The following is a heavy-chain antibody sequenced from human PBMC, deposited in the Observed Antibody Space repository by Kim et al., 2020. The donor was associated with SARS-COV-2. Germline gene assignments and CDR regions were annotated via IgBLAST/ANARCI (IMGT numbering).Heavy chain of an antibody. V-gene: IGHV4-59*01. D-gene: IGHD3-22*01. CDR1: GGSITTYYY. CDR3: VRGDPLIVLAP. CDR2: IYYSGST. Sequence: SETLSLTCTVSGGSITTYYYWSWIRQPPGKGLEWLGYIYYSGSTNYNPSLKSRVTISVDTSQSQISLKLGSVTAADTAVYYCVRGDPLIVLAPWGQGTL. J-gene: IGHJ5*02.